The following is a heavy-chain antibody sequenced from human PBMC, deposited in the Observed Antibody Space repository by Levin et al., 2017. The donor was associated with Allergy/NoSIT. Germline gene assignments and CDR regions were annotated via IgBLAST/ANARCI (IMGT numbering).Heavy chain of an antibody. CDR3: AKENSYDTIRDAFDI. CDR2: ISNVGSNE. V-gene: IGHV3-30*18. CDR1: GSIFRSYG. D-gene: IGHD5-18*01. Sequence: GGSLRLSCAASGSIFRSYGMHWVRQPPGKGLEWVAVISNVGSNEYYADSVKGRFTISRDNSKNTLYLQMNSLRAEDTAVYYCAKENSYDTIRDAFDIWGQGTMVTVSS. J-gene: IGHJ3*02.